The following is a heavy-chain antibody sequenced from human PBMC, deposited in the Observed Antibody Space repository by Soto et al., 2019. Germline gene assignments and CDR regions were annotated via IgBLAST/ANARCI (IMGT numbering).Heavy chain of an antibody. J-gene: IGHJ6*02. D-gene: IGHD2-8*02. Sequence: QVQLVESGGGVVQPGRSLRLSCAASGFTFSSYAMHWVRQAPGKGLEWVAVISYDGSKKYYADSVKGRFTISRDNSKNTVYLQMHSLRAEDTAVYYCARGTLVGYYYYYGMDVWGQGTTVTVSS. CDR1: GFTFSSYA. V-gene: IGHV3-30-3*01. CDR2: ISYDGSKK. CDR3: ARGTLVGYYYYYGMDV.